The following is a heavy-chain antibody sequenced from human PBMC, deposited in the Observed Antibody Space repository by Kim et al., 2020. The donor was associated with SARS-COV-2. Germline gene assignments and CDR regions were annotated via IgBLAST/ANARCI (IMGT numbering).Heavy chain of an antibody. CDR3: ARDLRSPTYYYDSSGAFDI. V-gene: IGHV6-1*01. Sequence: SQTLSLTCAISGDSVSSNSAAWNWIRQSPSRGLEWLGRTYYRSKWYNDYAVSVKSRITINPDTSKNQFSLQLNSVTPEDTAVYYCARDLRSPTYYYDSSGAFDIWGQGTMVTVSS. D-gene: IGHD3-22*01. J-gene: IGHJ3*02. CDR2: TYYRSKWYN. CDR1: GDSVSSNSAA.